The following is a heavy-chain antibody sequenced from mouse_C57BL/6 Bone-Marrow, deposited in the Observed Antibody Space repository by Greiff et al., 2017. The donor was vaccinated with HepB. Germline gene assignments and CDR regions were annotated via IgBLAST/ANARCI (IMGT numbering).Heavy chain of an antibody. V-gene: IGHV5-17*01. Sequence: EVQLKESGGGLVKPGGSLKLSCAASGFTFSDYGMHWVRQAPEKGLEWVAYISSGSSTIYYADTVKGRFTISRDNAKNTLFLQMTSLRSEDTAMYYCARPGYDGYNAPFAYWGQGTLVTVSA. CDR1: GFTFSDYG. CDR3: ARPGYDGYNAPFAY. J-gene: IGHJ3*01. D-gene: IGHD2-3*01. CDR2: ISSGSSTI.